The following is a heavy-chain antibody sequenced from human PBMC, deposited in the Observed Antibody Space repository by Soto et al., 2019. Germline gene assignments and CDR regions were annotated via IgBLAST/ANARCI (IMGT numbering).Heavy chain of an antibody. Sequence: QVQLVQSGAEVKKPGSSVKVSCKASGGTFSSYAISWVRQAPGQGLEWMGGIIPIFGTANYAQKFQGRVKNTADESPGPGYMGVSRLRSEDKALYYWGRMGVEIATTYYFDHWGQGTLVTVSS. J-gene: IGHJ4*02. CDR3: GRMGVEIATTYYFDH. V-gene: IGHV1-69*12. D-gene: IGHD2-21*01. CDR2: IIPIFGTA. CDR1: GGTFSSYA.